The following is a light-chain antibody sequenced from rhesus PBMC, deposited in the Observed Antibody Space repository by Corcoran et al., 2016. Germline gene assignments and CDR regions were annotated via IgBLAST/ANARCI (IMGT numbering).Light chain of an antibody. Sequence: DIQMTQSPSSLSASVGDRVTVTCRASQGINKELTWYQQKPGKAPTLLIYAASSLQTGVSSRFGGSGSGTDFTLTLSSLQPEYVATYYCLQDYTTPWTFGQGTKVEIK. CDR2: AAS. V-gene: IGKV1-94*01. J-gene: IGKJ1*01. CDR1: QGINKE. CDR3: LQDYTTPWT.